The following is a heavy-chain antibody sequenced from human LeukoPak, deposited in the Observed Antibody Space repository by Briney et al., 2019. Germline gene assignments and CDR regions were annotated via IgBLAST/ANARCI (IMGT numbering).Heavy chain of an antibody. CDR1: GYTFTSYG. J-gene: IGHJ5*02. CDR3: ARGGYCSGGSCYSGWFDP. CDR2: ISAYNGNT. V-gene: IGHV1-18*01. D-gene: IGHD2-15*01. Sequence: GASVKVSCKASGYTFTSYGISWVRQAPGQGLEWMGWISAYNGNTNYAQKFQGRVTITRDTSASTAYMELSSLRSEDTAVYYCARGGYCSGGSCYSGWFDPWGQGTLVTVSS.